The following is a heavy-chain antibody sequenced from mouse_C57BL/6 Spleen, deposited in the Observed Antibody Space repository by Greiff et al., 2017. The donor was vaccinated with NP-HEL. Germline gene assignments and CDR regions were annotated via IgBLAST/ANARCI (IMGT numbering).Heavy chain of an antibody. Sequence: EVILVESGGGLVKPGGSLKLSCAASGFTFSSYAMSWVRQTPEKRLEWVATISDGGSYTYYPDNVQGRFTISRDNAKNNLYLQMSHLKSDDTAMDYCARDLPVAYWGQGTLVTVSA. CDR1: GFTFSSYA. CDR3: ARDLPVAY. V-gene: IGHV5-4*01. CDR2: ISDGGSYT. J-gene: IGHJ3*01.